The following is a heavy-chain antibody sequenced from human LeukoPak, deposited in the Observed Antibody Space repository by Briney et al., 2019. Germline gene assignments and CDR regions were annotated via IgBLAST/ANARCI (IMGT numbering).Heavy chain of an antibody. CDR1: GGSISSGDYY. CDR3: ARGSGVWSGLYFFDY. V-gene: IGHV4-30-4*08. CDR2: IYYSGST. Sequence: SETLSLTCTVSGGSISSGDYYWSWIRQPPGKGLEWIGYIYYSGSTYYNPSLKSRVSISLDTSKNQFSLKLSSVTAADTAVYYCARGSGVWSGLYFFDYWGQGTLVTVSS. J-gene: IGHJ4*02. D-gene: IGHD3-3*01.